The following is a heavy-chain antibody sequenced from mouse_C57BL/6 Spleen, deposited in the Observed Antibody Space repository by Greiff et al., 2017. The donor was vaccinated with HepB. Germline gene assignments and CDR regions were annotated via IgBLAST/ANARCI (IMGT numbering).Heavy chain of an antibody. CDR1: GYTFTNYW. CDR2: IYPGGGYT. V-gene: IGHV1-63*01. CDR3: ARSLHYDYDYYFDY. J-gene: IGHJ2*01. D-gene: IGHD2-4*01. Sequence: VQLQQSGAELVRPGTSVKMSCKASGYTFTNYWIGWAKQRPGHGLEWIGDIYPGGGYTNYNEKFKGKATLTADKSSSTAYMQFSSLTSQDSAIYYCARSLHYDYDYYFDYWGQGTTLTVSS.